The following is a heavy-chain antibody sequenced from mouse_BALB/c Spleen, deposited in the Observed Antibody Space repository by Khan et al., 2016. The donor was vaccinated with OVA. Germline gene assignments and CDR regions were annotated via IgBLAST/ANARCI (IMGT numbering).Heavy chain of an antibody. Sequence: VRLQQSGPELVKPGASVKMSCKASGYTFTSYVMHWLRQKPGQGLEWIGYIYPFNDDTKYNEKFKGKATLTSAKSSSTAYMELGSLTSEDSAVYYCAKNYRDDGYFDYWGQGTTRTVSS. V-gene: IGHV1S136*01. J-gene: IGHJ2*01. CDR1: GYTFTSYV. CDR2: IYPFNDDT. D-gene: IGHD2-14*01. CDR3: AKNYRDDGYFDY.